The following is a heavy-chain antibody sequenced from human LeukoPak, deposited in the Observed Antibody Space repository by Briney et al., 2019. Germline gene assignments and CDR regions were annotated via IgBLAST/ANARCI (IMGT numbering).Heavy chain of an antibody. CDR3: ARDYTGYSYYYMDV. V-gene: IGHV1-69*05. J-gene: IGHJ6*03. D-gene: IGHD3-16*01. CDR1: GYTFTGYY. CDR2: IIPIFGTT. Sequence: SVTVSCKASGYTFTGYYMHWVRQAPGQGLEWMGGIIPIFGTTNYAQKFQGRLTITTDESTNAVYMQLSSLRSEDTAVYYCARDYTGYSYYYMDVWGKGTTVTVSS.